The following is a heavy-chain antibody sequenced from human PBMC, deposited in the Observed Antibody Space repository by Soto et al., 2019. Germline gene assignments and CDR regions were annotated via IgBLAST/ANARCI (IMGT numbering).Heavy chain of an antibody. Sequence: EVQLVESGGDLVKPGGSLRLSCAASGFIFSNAWMSWVRQAPGKGVEWVDRIKSKSDGGTTDYAAPVKGRFNISRDDSKNTLYLQMNGLKIEDTAVYYCTKGWSSKDYWGQGTLVTVSS. CDR1: GFIFSNAW. V-gene: IGHV3-15*01. D-gene: IGHD2-2*01. J-gene: IGHJ4*02. CDR2: IKSKSDGGTT. CDR3: TKGWSSKDY.